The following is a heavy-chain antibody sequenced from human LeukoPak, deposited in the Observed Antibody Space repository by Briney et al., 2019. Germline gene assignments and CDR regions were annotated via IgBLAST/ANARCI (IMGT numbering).Heavy chain of an antibody. V-gene: IGHV1-69*13. CDR1: GYTFTSYG. CDR3: ASNPRYRSSTSCPRDAFDI. CDR2: IIPIFGTA. J-gene: IGHJ3*02. D-gene: IGHD2-2*01. Sequence: SVKVSCKASGYTFTSYGISWVRQAPGQGLEWMGGIIPIFGTANYAQKFQGRVTITADESTSTAYMELSSLRSEDTAVYYCASNPRYRSSTSCPRDAFDIWRHGTMVTGST.